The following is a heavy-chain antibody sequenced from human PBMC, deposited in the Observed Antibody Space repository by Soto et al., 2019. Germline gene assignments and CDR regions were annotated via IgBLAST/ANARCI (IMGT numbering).Heavy chain of an antibody. CDR3: AKRQSSGWFYHDY. Sequence: GGSLRLSCAASGFTFSSYAMSWVRQAPGKGLEWVSTISGSADNTHSADSVKGRLIISRDNSKSMLYLQMNSLRAEDTAVYFCAKRQSSGWFYHDYWGQGTLVTVSS. J-gene: IGHJ4*02. CDR2: ISGSADNT. CDR1: GFTFSSYA. D-gene: IGHD6-19*01. V-gene: IGHV3-23*01.